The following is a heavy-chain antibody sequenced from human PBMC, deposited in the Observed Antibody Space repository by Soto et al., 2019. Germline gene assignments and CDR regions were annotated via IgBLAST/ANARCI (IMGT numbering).Heavy chain of an antibody. D-gene: IGHD2-2*01. Sequence: SETLSLTCTVSGGSISSSSYYWGWIRQPPGKGLEWIGIIYYSGSTYYNPSLKSRVTISVDTSKNQFSLKLSSVTAADTAVYYCARHTPLGYCSSMSCSRPPIPSYSIDVWCTGLTVTLA. V-gene: IGHV4-39*01. CDR3: ARHTPLGYCSSMSCSRPPIPSYSIDV. CDR2: IYYSGST. CDR1: GGSISSSSYY. J-gene: IGHJ6*03.